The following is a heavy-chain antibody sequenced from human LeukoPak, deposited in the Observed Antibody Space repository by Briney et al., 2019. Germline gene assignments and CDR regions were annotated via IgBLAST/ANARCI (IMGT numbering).Heavy chain of an antibody. CDR3: ATQQYYYDSSGYYA. V-gene: IGHV1-18*01. CDR2: ISAYNGNT. Sequence: ASVKVSCKASGYTFTSYGISWVRQAPGQGLEWMGWISAYNGNTNYAQKLQGRVTMTTDTSTSTAYMELRSLRSEDTAVYYCATQQYYYDSSGYYAWGQGTLVTVSS. D-gene: IGHD3-22*01. CDR1: GYTFTSYG. J-gene: IGHJ5*02.